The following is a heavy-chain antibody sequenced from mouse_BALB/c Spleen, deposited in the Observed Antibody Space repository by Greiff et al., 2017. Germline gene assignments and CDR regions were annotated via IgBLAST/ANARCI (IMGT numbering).Heavy chain of an antibody. CDR2: ISSGGST. CDR1: GFTFSSYA. D-gene: IGHD2-3*01. Sequence: EVQLVESGGGLVKPGGSLKLSCAASGFTFSSYAMSWVRQTPEKRLEWVASISSGGSTYYPDSVKGRFTISRDNARNILYLQMSSLRSEDTAMYYCARGGGYSFYWYFDVWGAGTTVTVSS. J-gene: IGHJ1*01. V-gene: IGHV5-6-5*01. CDR3: ARGGGYSFYWYFDV.